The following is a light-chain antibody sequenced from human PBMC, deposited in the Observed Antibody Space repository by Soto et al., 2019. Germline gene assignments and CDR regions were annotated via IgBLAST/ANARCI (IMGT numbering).Light chain of an antibody. V-gene: IGLV4-60*02. J-gene: IGLJ3*02. CDR3: ETWDNNTWV. CDR2: VEGSGSY. Sequence: QPVLTQSSSASASLGSSVRLTCTLSSGHSTYIIAWHQRQPGKAPRFLMKVEGSGSYDKGSGVPDRFSGSSSGADRYLTISNLQFEDEADYFCETWDNNTWVFGGGTKLTVL. CDR1: SGHSTYI.